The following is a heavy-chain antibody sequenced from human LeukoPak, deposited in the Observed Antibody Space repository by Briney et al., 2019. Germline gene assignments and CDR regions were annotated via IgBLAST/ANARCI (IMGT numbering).Heavy chain of an antibody. J-gene: IGHJ3*02. CDR1: GGTFSSYA. Sequence: SVKVSCKASGGTFSSYAISWVRQAPGQGLEWMGRIIPIFGTANYAQKFQDRVTITTDESTSTAYMELSSLRSEDTAVYYCARDSSYSSGSDAFDIWGQGTMVTVSS. V-gene: IGHV1-69*05. CDR3: ARDSSYSSGSDAFDI. CDR2: IIPIFGTA. D-gene: IGHD6-19*01.